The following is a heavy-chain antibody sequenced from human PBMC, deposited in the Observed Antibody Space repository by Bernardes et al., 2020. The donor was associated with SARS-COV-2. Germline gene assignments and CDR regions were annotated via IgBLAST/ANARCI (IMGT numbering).Heavy chain of an antibody. V-gene: IGHV3-23*01. D-gene: IGHD1-26*01. CDR2: ISINKKKK. Sequence: IEGVAGISINKKKKYYSDSVKGRFTIYRDNSKNTLYLQMNSLRAEDTAVYYCAKGKWERLPVCFDYWGPGTLVTVSS. CDR3: AKGKWERLPVCFDY. J-gene: IGHJ4*02.